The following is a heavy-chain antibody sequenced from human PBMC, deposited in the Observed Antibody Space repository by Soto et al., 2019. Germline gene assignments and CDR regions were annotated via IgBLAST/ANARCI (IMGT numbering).Heavy chain of an antibody. CDR3: AHIWVGEGYQLPYEVNLAAINWFDP. Sequence: SGPTLVKPTQTLTLTCTFSGFSLSTSGVGVGWIRQPPGKALEWLALIYWDDDKRYSPSLKSRLTITKDTSKNQVVLTMTNMDPVDTATYYCAHIWVGEGYQLPYEVNLAAINWFDPWGQGTLVTVSS. V-gene: IGHV2-5*02. CDR2: IYWDDDK. D-gene: IGHD2-2*02. CDR1: GFSLSTSGVG. J-gene: IGHJ5*02.